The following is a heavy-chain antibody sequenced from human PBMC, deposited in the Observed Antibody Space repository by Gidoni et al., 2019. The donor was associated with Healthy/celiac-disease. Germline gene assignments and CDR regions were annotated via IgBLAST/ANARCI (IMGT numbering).Heavy chain of an antibody. Sequence: QVQLQQWGAGLLTPSETLSPTCAVYGGSFSGYYWSWIRQPPGKGLEWIGEINHSGSTNYNPSLKSRVTISVDTSKNQFSLKLSSVTAADTAVYYCASIYDSSGYDRRWGQGTLVTVSS. CDR1: GGSFSGYY. V-gene: IGHV4-34*01. D-gene: IGHD3-22*01. CDR2: INHSGST. J-gene: IGHJ4*02. CDR3: ASIYDSSGYDRR.